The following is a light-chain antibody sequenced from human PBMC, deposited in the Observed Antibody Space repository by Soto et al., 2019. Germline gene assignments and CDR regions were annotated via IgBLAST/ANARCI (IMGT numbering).Light chain of an antibody. CDR2: KGT. CDR3: CSSAPESTYV. Sequence: QSALAQPASVSGSPGQSITISCTGTSDDVGAYNSVSWYQQLPHKAPQVILYKGTQRPSGVSSRFSGSTSGNAASLTISGLQADYEADYFCCSSAPESTYVFGNGTKVTV. CDR1: SDDVGAYNS. J-gene: IGLJ1*01. V-gene: IGLV2-23*01.